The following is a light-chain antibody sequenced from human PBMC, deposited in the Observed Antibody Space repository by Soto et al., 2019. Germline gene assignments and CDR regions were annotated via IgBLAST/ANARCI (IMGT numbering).Light chain of an antibody. Sequence: DIQMTQSPSPLSASVGDRVTITCQASDDIINSLNWYQQKPGKAPKLLIHDASILQTGVPSRFSGSGSGTDFTFTITSLQPEDIATYYCQQYDILPITFGGGTKVDI. CDR1: DDIINS. CDR3: QQYDILPIT. V-gene: IGKV1-33*01. CDR2: DAS. J-gene: IGKJ4*01.